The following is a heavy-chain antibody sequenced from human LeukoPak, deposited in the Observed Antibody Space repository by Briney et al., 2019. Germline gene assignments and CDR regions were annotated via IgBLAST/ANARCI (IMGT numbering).Heavy chain of an antibody. Sequence: ASVKASCKASGYTFTGYYMHWVRQAPGQGLEWMGWINPNSGGTNYAKKFQGRVTMTRDTSISTAYMELSRLRSDDTAVYYCPRPTDMVRGALFDPWGQGTLVTVSS. V-gene: IGHV1-2*02. J-gene: IGHJ5*02. D-gene: IGHD3-10*01. CDR2: INPNSGGT. CDR1: GYTFTGYY. CDR3: PRPTDMVRGALFDP.